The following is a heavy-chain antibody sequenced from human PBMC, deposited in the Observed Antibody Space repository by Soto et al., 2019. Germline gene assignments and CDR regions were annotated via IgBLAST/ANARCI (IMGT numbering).Heavy chain of an antibody. CDR1: GFTFSSYW. Sequence: PGGSLRLSCAASGFTFSSYWMSWVRQAPGKGLEWVANIKQVGSEKYYVDSVKGRFTISRDNAKNSLYLQMNSLRAEDTAVYYCARDEVVAPDYYYYYGMDVWGQGTTVTVSS. J-gene: IGHJ6*02. CDR2: IKQVGSEK. V-gene: IGHV3-7*05. CDR3: ARDEVVAPDYYYYYGMDV. D-gene: IGHD5-12*01.